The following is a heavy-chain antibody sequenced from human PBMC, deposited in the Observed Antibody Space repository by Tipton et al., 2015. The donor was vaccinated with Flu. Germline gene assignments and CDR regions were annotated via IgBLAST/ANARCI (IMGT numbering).Heavy chain of an antibody. CDR2: ISAYSDNR. CDR3: ARDMPQGIVVIPPAKRFDF. CDR1: GYTFTSYG. J-gene: IGHJ4*02. V-gene: IGHV1-18*01. Sequence: QLVQSGAELKKPGASVKVSCKASGYTFTSYGISWVRQAPGQGLEWMGWISAYSDNRNYAQRFQGRITMTTDTSTSTAFMDVRSLRSDDTAVYYCARDMPQGIVVIPPAKRFDFWGQGTLVTVSS. D-gene: IGHD2-2*01.